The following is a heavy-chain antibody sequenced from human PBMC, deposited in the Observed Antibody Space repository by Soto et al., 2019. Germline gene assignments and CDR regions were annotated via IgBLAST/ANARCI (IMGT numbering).Heavy chain of an antibody. V-gene: IGHV4-59*01. CDR2: IYYSGST. D-gene: IGHD2-15*01. CDR1: GGSISSYY. Sequence: SETLSLTCTVSGGSISSYYWSWIRQPPGKGLEWIGYIYYSGSTNYNPSLKSRVTISVDTSKNQFSLKLSSVTAADTAVYYCARDVGDGDNSHFDYWGQGTLDTVSS. CDR3: ARDVGDGDNSHFDY. J-gene: IGHJ4*02.